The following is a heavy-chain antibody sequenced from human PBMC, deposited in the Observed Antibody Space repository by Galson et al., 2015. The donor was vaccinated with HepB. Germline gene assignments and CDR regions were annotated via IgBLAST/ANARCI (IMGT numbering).Heavy chain of an antibody. V-gene: IGHV4-39*01. D-gene: IGHD6-13*01. CDR2: ISYSGST. CDR1: GGSLSSSDSYF. J-gene: IGHJ4*02. CDR3: ARPASGAAAKIDY. Sequence: ETLSLTCTVSGGSLSSSDSYFWGWIRQPPGKGLEWIGSISYSGSTSYNPSLKGRVTMSVDTSKNQFSLRLSSVTAADTAVYYCARPASGAAAKIDYWGQGTLVTVSP.